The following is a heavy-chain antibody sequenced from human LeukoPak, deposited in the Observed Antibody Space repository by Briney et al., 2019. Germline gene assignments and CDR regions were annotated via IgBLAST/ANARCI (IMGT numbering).Heavy chain of an antibody. CDR2: IRYDGSNE. D-gene: IGHD2-15*01. CDR3: ARDFGIFGDFDY. CDR1: GLSYSNFG. Sequence: PGGSLRLSCTTSGLSYSNFGMHWVRQAPDKGLEWLAFIRYDGSNEYSADSVKGRFTISRDNSRNTVFLQMDSLRSEDTAFYYCARDFGIFGDFDYWGQGTLVIVSS. J-gene: IGHJ4*02. V-gene: IGHV3-30*02.